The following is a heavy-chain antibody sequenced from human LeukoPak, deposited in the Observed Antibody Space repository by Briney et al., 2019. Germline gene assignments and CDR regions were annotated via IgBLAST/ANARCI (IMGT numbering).Heavy chain of an antibody. V-gene: IGHV4-39*01. J-gene: IGHJ4*02. D-gene: IGHD6-25*01. CDR3: ARQKGSTGFFDF. Sequence: PSETLSLTCSVSVDSITSSNHLWGWIRQTPGDGLEWFGSVFFQNTYYNPSLKSRVTMSVNRTRSLLSLELRSVTAADTALYYCARQKGSTGFFDFWGRGTLVTVSS. CDR2: VFFQNT. CDR1: VDSITSSNHL.